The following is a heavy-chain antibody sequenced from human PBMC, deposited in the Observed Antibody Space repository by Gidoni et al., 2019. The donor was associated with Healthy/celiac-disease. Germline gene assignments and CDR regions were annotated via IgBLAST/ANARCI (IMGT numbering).Heavy chain of an antibody. V-gene: IGHV3-23*04. CDR2: ISRSGGST. CDR3: AKDPEAHSYGYDYGMDV. D-gene: IGHD5-18*01. Sequence: EVQLVESGGGLVQPGGSLRLSVPTSGFTFSRYPMSWVRQAPGKGLEWVSAISRSGGSTDYADSVKGRFTISRDNSKNTLYLQMNSLRAEDTAVYYCAKDPEAHSYGYDYGMDVWGQGTTVTVSS. CDR1: GFTFSRYP. J-gene: IGHJ6*02.